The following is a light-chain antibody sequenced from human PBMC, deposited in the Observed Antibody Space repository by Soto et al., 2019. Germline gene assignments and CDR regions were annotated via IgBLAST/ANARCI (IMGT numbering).Light chain of an antibody. CDR3: QQLDSYPLT. CDR1: QGISSY. Sequence: DIQLTQSPSFLSASVGDRVTITCRASQGISSYLAWYQLKPGKAPKLLIYAASTLQSGVPSRFSGSGSGTEFTLTISSLQPEDFATYYCQQLDSYPLTFGGGTNVEIK. CDR2: AAS. V-gene: IGKV1-9*01. J-gene: IGKJ4*01.